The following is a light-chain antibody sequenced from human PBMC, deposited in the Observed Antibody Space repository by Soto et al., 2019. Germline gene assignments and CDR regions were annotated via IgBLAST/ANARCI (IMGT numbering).Light chain of an antibody. CDR3: MQGTHWPPIT. CDR1: QSLVYTDGNTY. J-gene: IGKJ5*01. Sequence: DVVMTQSPLSLPVTLGQPASISCRSSQSLVYTDGNTYLSWFQQRPGQSPRRLIYQVSNRDSGVPDRFSGSGSGTDFTLKISRVEAEDVAVYYCMQGTHWPPITFGQGTRLEIK. V-gene: IGKV2-30*01. CDR2: QVS.